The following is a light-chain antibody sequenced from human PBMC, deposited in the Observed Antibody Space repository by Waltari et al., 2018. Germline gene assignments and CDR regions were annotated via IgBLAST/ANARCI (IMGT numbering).Light chain of an antibody. J-gene: IGKJ4*01. V-gene: IGKV3-11*01. CDR2: DAS. CDR3: QQRSNWPLT. Sequence: EIVMTQSPATLSVSPGERATLSCRASQSVRNNLVWYQQKPGQAPRLLIYDASNRATGIPARFSGSGSGTDFTLTISSLEPEDFAVYYCQQRSNWPLTFGGGTKVEIK. CDR1: QSVRNN.